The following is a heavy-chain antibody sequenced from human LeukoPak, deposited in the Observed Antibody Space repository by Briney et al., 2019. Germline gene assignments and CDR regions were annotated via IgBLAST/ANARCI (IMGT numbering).Heavy chain of an antibody. CDR1: GGSISSYY. CDR3: ARHPRDSIVGAMYYFDY. Sequence: SETLSLTCTVSGGSISSYYWSWIRQPPGKGLEWIGYIYYSGSTNYNPSLKSRVTISVDTSKNQFSLKLSSVTAADTAMYYCARHPRDSIVGAMYYFDYWGQGTLVTVSS. V-gene: IGHV4-59*08. D-gene: IGHD1-26*01. CDR2: IYYSGST. J-gene: IGHJ4*02.